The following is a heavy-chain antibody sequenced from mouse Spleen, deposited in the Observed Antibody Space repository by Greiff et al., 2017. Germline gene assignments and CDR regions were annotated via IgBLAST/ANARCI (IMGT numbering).Heavy chain of an antibody. V-gene: IGHV1-84*01. Sequence: QVQLKQSGPELVKPGASVKISCKASGYTFTDYYINWVKQRPGQGLEWIGWIYPGSGNTKYNEKFKGKATLTVDTSSSTAYMQLSSLTSEDSAVYFCARSGGRYYGSSYDAMDYWGQGTSVTVSS. D-gene: IGHD1-1*01. J-gene: IGHJ4*01. CDR1: GYTFTDYY. CDR2: IYPGSGNT. CDR3: ARSGGRYYGSSYDAMDY.